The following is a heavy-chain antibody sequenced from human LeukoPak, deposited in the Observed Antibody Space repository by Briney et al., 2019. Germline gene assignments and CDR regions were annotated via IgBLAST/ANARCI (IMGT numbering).Heavy chain of an antibody. V-gene: IGHV3-21*01. CDR3: AREGCSSTSCYWEDAFDI. CDR2: ISSSSSYI. D-gene: IGHD2-2*01. CDR1: VVTFSSYS. J-gene: IGHJ3*02. Sequence: GGSLRLSCVASVVTFSSYSMNWVRQAPGKGLEWVSSISSSSSYIYYADSVKGRFTISRDNAKNSLYLQMNSLRAEDTAVHYCAREGCSSTSCYWEDAFDIWGQGTMVTVSS.